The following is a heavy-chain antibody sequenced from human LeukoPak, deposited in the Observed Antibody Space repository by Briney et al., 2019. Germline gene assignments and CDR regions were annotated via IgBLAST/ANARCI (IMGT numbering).Heavy chain of an antibody. D-gene: IGHD3-22*01. CDR1: GFTFSSYG. CDR2: ISSGSTYI. Sequence: GGSLRLSCAASGFTFSSYGLSWVRPAPGKGLEWVSSISSGSTYISYADSLKGRFTISRDNAKNSLYLQMNSLRAEDTAVYYCARGGSSGPYYFDYWGQGTLVTVSS. J-gene: IGHJ4*02. CDR3: ARGGSSGPYYFDY. V-gene: IGHV3-21*01.